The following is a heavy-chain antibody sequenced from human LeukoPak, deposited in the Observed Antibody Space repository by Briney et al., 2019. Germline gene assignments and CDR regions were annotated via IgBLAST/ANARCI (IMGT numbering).Heavy chain of an antibody. CDR2: IIPILGIA. Sequence: GASVKVSCKASGGTFSSYAISWVRQAPGQGLEWMGRIIPILGIANYAQKFQGRVTITADKSTSTACMELSSLRSEDTAVYYCARERLTGPQPFDYWGQGTLVTVSS. V-gene: IGHV1-69*04. J-gene: IGHJ4*02. CDR3: ARERLTGPQPFDY. D-gene: IGHD2-2*01. CDR1: GGTFSSYA.